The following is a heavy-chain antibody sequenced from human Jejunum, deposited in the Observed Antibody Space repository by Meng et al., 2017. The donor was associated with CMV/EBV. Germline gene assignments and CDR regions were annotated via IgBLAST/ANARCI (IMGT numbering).Heavy chain of an antibody. CDR2: IYGGGSRI. CDR3: AKRGSWGQAYFDY. D-gene: IGHD1-26*01. Sequence: SGFTFSSYALAWVRQAPGKGLEWVSLIYGGGSRIQYDGSVKGRFAISRDDSNNALFLQMNSLRAEDTAVYYCAKRGSWGQAYFDYWGQGALVTVSS. CDR1: GFTFSSYA. V-gene: IGHV3-23*03. J-gene: IGHJ4*02.